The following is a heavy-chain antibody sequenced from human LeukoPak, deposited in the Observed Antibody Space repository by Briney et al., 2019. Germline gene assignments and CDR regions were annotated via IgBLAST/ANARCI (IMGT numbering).Heavy chain of an antibody. CDR2: IRYDGGNK. CDR1: GFTFSSYG. J-gene: IGHJ4*02. D-gene: IGHD3-22*01. Sequence: GGSLRLSCAASGFTFSSYGMHWVCQAPGKGLEWVAFIRYDGGNKYYADSVKGRFTISRDNSKNTLYLQMNSLKAEDTAGYYCAKKEEITYYYDGSGYDWGQGPLVTVSS. CDR3: AKKEEITYYYDGSGYD. V-gene: IGHV3-30*02.